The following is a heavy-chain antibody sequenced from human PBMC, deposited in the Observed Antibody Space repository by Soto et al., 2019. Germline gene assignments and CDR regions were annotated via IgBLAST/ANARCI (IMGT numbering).Heavy chain of an antibody. Sequence: SETLSLTCTVSGGSINNYYWSWIRQPPGKGLEWIGYISYSGSSNYNPSLKSRVTISIDTSKNQFSLRLSSVTAADTAVYYCARAYDFWSGYFAYWGHGTLVTVSS. J-gene: IGHJ4*01. D-gene: IGHD3-3*01. CDR3: ARAYDFWSGYFAY. CDR1: GGSINNYY. CDR2: ISYSGSS. V-gene: IGHV4-59*01.